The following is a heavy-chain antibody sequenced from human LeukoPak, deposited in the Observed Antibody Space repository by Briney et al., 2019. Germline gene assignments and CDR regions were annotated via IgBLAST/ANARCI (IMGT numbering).Heavy chain of an antibody. D-gene: IGHD5-24*01. Sequence: ASVKVSCKASGGTFSNLAISWVRRAPGQGLEWMGRIIPTTGLANYAQKFQGRVTITADKSTSTAYMELSSLRSEDTAVYYCARAHPRLDGYILYYWGQGTLVTVSS. CDR3: ARAHPRLDGYILYY. CDR2: IIPTTGLA. CDR1: GGTFSNLA. V-gene: IGHV1-69*04. J-gene: IGHJ4*02.